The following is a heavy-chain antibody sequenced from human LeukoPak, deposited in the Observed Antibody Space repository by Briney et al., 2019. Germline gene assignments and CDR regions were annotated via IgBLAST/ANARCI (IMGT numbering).Heavy chain of an antibody. V-gene: IGHV3-23*01. J-gene: IGHJ4*02. CDR1: GFTFSSYA. Sequence: GGTLRLSCAASGFTFSSYAMSWVRQAPGKGLEWVSSISGSDGTTYYADSVKGRFTISRDNSKYTLSLQMNNLRTEDTAVYYCAKRRGSSWYQDIEYWGQGTLVTVSS. D-gene: IGHD6-13*01. CDR3: AKRRGSSWYQDIEY. CDR2: ISGSDGTT.